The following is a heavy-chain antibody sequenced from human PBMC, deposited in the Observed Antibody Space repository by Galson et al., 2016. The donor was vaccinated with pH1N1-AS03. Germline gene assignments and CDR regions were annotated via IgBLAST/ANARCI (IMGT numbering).Heavy chain of an antibody. CDR2: IDYSGNT. Sequence: SETLSLTCSVSGGSMSNNYWTWIRQAPGKGLEWIGYIDYSGNTNYNPSLKSRVTISLDTPKNQSSLQLASVTAADTAAIFCARGPPLPTSSYNYWYGLDVWGPGAAVTVSS. D-gene: IGHD1-1*01. V-gene: IGHV4-59*12. CDR1: GGSMSNNY. J-gene: IGHJ6*02. CDR3: ARGPPLPTSSYNYWYGLDV.